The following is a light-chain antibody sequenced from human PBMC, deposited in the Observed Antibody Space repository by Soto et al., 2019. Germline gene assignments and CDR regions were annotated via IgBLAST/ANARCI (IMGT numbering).Light chain of an antibody. Sequence: QSVLTQPASVSGSPGQSITISCTGTSSDVGGYNYVSWYQQHPGKAPKLMIYDVSNRPSGVSNRFSGSKSGNTASLTISGLQAEDEADYYCRSYSSSSPYVFGTGTMVTV. V-gene: IGLV2-14*01. CDR2: DVS. CDR1: SSDVGGYNY. J-gene: IGLJ1*01. CDR3: RSYSSSSPYV.